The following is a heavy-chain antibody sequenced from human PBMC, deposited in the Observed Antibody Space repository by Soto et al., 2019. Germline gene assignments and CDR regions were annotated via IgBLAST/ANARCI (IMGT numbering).Heavy chain of an antibody. CDR3: ARVGDSGGYSLYYFDC. CDR2: IYYSGST. J-gene: IGHJ4*02. V-gene: IGHV4-31*03. Sequence: SETLSLTCTVSGGSISSGGYYWSWIRQHPGKSLEWIGYIYYSGSTYYNPSLKSRITINPDTSKNQFSLQLNSVTPEDTAVYYCARVGDSGGYSLYYFDCWGPGTLVTVSS. D-gene: IGHD3-22*01. CDR1: GGSISSGGYY.